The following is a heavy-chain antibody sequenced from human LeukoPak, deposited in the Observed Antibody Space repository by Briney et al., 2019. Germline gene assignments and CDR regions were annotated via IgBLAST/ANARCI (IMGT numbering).Heavy chain of an antibody. CDR1: GFTFSSYA. J-gene: IGHJ4*02. D-gene: IGHD3-22*01. V-gene: IGHV3-64*01. Sequence: GGSLRLSCAASGFTFSSYAMHWVRQAPGKGLEYVSAISSNGGSTYYANSVKGRFTISRDNSKNTLYLQMGSLRAEDMAVYYCARVRDSPSYYFDYWGQGTLVTVSS. CDR2: ISSNGGST. CDR3: ARVRDSPSYYFDY.